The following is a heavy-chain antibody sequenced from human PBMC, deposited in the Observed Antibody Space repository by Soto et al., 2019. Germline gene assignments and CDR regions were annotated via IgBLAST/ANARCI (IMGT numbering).Heavy chain of an antibody. V-gene: IGHV3-30*18. CDR3: GKEMYYLSNLWGWSDS. D-gene: IGHD2-8*01. Sequence: QVQLVESGGGVVQPGRSLRLSCAASGFIFSYYGMHWVRQTPGKGLEWVAVMSYDGSDKYYADSVQGRFTISRDNSKNTLYLQMNSLRAEDTSVYYCGKEMYYLSNLWGWSDSWGQGTLVTVSS. CDR1: GFIFSYYG. J-gene: IGHJ4*02. CDR2: MSYDGSDK.